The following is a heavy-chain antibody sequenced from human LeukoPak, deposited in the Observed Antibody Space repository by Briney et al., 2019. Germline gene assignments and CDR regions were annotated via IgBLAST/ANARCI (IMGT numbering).Heavy chain of an antibody. CDR3: ARHFVPVREARPNWFDP. D-gene: IGHD6-6*01. Sequence: GSLRLSCAASGFTFSSYEMNWVRQAPGKGLEWIGSIYYSGSTYYNPSLKSRVTISVDTSKNQFSLKLSSVTAADTAVYYCARHFVPVREARPNWFDPWGQGTLVTVSS. V-gene: IGHV4-39*01. CDR1: GFTFSSYE. J-gene: IGHJ5*02. CDR2: IYYSGST.